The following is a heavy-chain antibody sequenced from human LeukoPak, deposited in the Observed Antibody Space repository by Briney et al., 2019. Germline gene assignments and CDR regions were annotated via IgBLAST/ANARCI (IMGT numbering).Heavy chain of an antibody. J-gene: IGHJ1*01. CDR1: GLRFSDYY. Sequence: GGSLRLSCAASGLRFSDYYVSWIRQAPGKGLQWVSYISSGGDIMHYADSVKGRFTSSRDNAKNLGYLEMNSLGAEDTAVYYCATNLIGAGEYFQQWGQGTLVTVSS. CDR2: ISSGGDIM. CDR3: ATNLIGAGEYFQQ. V-gene: IGHV3-11*01. D-gene: IGHD2/OR15-2a*01.